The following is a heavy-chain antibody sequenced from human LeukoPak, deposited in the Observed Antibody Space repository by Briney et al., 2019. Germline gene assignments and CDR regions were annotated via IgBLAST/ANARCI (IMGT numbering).Heavy chain of an antibody. Sequence: ASVNVSCKASGYTFPGYYMHWVRQAPGQGLEWMGWINPNSGGTNYAQKFQGRVTMTRDTSISTAYMELSRLRSDDTAVFYCARAGSSSRWVNDYWGQGTLVTVSS. CDR1: GYTFPGYY. D-gene: IGHD6-13*01. J-gene: IGHJ4*02. V-gene: IGHV1-2*02. CDR3: ARAGSSSRWVNDY. CDR2: INPNSGGT.